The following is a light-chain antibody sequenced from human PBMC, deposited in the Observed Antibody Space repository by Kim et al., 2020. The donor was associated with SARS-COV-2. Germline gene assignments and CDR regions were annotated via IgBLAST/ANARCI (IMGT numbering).Light chain of an antibody. CDR1: KLGDKY. Sequence: SPGQTASTTCPGDKLGDKYACWYQQKPGQSPVLVIYQDSKRPSGIPERFSGSNSGNTATLTISGTQAMDEADYYCQAWDSSTEVVFGGGTQLTVL. V-gene: IGLV3-1*01. J-gene: IGLJ2*01. CDR2: QDS. CDR3: QAWDSSTEVV.